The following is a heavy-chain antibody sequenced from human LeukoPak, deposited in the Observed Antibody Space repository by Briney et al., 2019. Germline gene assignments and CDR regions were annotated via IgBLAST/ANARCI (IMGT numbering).Heavy chain of an antibody. Sequence: HWASVKVSCKASGYTFTSYGISWVRQAPGQGLEWMGWISAYNGNTNYAQKLQGRVTMTTDTSTSTAYMELTSLRSDDTAVYYCARGLDGDYAGYFDYWGQGTLVTVSS. J-gene: IGHJ4*02. V-gene: IGHV1-18*01. CDR3: ARGLDGDYAGYFDY. CDR2: ISAYNGNT. D-gene: IGHD4-17*01. CDR1: GYTFTSYG.